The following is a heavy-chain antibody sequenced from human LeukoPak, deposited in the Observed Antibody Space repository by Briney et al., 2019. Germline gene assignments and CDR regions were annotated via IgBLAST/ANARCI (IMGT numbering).Heavy chain of an antibody. CDR2: IYSGGST. J-gene: IGHJ4*02. CDR3: ARGRQGYYFV. D-gene: IGHD3-3*01. CDR1: EFSVGSNY. V-gene: IGHV3-66*01. Sequence: GGSLRLSCAASEFSVGSNYMTWVRQAPGKGLEWVSLIYSGGSTYYADSVKGRFTISRDNAKNTLYLQMNSLRAEDTAVYYCARGRQGYYFVWGQGTLVTVSS.